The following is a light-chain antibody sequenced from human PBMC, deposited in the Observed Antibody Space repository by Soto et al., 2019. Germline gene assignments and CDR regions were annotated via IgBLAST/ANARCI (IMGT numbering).Light chain of an antibody. V-gene: IGLV4-69*01. Sequence: QPVLTQSPSASASLGASVKLACTLSSGHSSYAIAWHQQQPEKGHRYLMKLNSDGSHSKGDGIPDRFSGSSSGAERYLTTSSLQSEDEADYYCQTWGTGMVFGGGTKLTVL. CDR3: QTWGTGMV. J-gene: IGLJ2*01. CDR2: LNSDGSH. CDR1: SGHSSYA.